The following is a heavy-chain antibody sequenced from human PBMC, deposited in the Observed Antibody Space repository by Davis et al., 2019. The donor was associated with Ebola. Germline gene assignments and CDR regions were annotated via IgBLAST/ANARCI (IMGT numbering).Heavy chain of an antibody. CDR2: IYYSGST. J-gene: IGHJ5*02. V-gene: IGHV4-59*01. D-gene: IGHD3-16*01. Sequence: SETLSLTCPVSGGSISSSYWSWIRQPPGKGLEWIGYIYYSGSTNYNPSLKSRVTIVVDTSKNQFSLKLSSMTAADTAVYYCARVGVTGHGLPNWFDPWGQGTLVTVSS. CDR1: GGSISSSY. CDR3: ARVGVTGHGLPNWFDP.